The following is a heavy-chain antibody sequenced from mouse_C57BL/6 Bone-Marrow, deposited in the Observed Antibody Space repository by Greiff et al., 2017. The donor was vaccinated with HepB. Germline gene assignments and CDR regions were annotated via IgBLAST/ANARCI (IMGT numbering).Heavy chain of an antibody. D-gene: IGHD3-2*02. V-gene: IGHV1-50*01. Sequence: VQLQQSGAELVKPGASVKLSCKASGYTFTSYWMQWVKQRPGQGLEWIGEIDPSDSYTNYNQKFKGKATLTVDTSSSTAYMQLSSLTSEDSAVYYCARARDSSGPAYWGQGTLVTVSA. J-gene: IGHJ3*01. CDR1: GYTFTSYW. CDR2: IDPSDSYT. CDR3: ARARDSSGPAY.